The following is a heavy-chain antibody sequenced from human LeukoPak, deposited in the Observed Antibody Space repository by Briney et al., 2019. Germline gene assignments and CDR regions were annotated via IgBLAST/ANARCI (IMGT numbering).Heavy chain of an antibody. CDR2: IYTSGST. J-gene: IGHJ5*02. Sequence: SETLSLTCTVSGGSISSYYWSWIRQPAGKGLEWIGRIYTSGSTNYNPSLKSRVTMSVDTSKNQFSLKLSSVTAADTAVCYCATHGTTQGWFDPWGQGTLVTVSS. CDR1: GGSISSYY. CDR3: ATHGTTQGWFDP. V-gene: IGHV4-4*07. D-gene: IGHD1-1*01.